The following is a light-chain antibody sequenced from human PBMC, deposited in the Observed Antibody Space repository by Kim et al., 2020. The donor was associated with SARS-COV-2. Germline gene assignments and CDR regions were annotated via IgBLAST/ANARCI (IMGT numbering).Light chain of an antibody. V-gene: IGLV2-14*03. J-gene: IGLJ1*01. CDR3: SSYTASSTLV. CDR2: AVS. Sequence: GQSITISCTGTSSDVGGYNYFSWYQQHPAKAPKLILYAVSTRPSWISYRFSGSKYGNTASLTISGLQAEDEADYYCSSYTASSTLVFGTGTKVTVL. CDR1: SSDVGGYNY.